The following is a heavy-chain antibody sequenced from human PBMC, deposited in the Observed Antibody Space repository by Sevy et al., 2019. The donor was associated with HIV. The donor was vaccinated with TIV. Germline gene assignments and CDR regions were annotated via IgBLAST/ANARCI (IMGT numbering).Heavy chain of an antibody. D-gene: IGHD1-26*01. V-gene: IGHV4-59*01. J-gene: IGHJ6*02. CDR3: ARVIMSTASWDMDV. CDR2: IYYSGRT. CDR1: GGSISTYY. Sequence: SETLSLTCSVSGGSISTYYWSWIRQPPGKGLECIGSIYYSGRTYYNPSLKSRVTISVDMSKNQFSLKLRSVTAADTAVYYCARVIMSTASWDMDVWGQGTTVTISS.